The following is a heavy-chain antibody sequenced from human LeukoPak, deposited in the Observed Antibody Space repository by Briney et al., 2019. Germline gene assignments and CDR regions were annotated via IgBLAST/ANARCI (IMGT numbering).Heavy chain of an antibody. D-gene: IGHD5-18*01. CDR1: GYTFTSYG. V-gene: IGHV1-18*01. CDR2: ISAYNGNT. CDR3: ARGLTAMDFDY. J-gene: IGHJ4*02. Sequence: ASVKVSCKASGYTFTSYGISWVRPAPGQGLEWMGWISAYNGNTNYAQKLQGRVTMTTDTSTSTAYMELSSLRSEDTAVYYCARGLTAMDFDYWGQGTLVSVSS.